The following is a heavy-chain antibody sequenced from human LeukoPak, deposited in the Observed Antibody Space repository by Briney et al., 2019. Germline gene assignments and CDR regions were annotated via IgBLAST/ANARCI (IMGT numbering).Heavy chain of an antibody. V-gene: IGHV4-39*07. D-gene: IGHD3-10*01. J-gene: IGHJ4*02. CDR1: GGSISSSSYY. CDR2: IYYSGST. Sequence: TPSETLSLTCTVSGGSISSSSYYWGWIRQPPGKGLEWIGSIYYSGSTYYNPSLKSRVTISVDTSKNQFSLKLSSVTAADTAVYYCASCSGSYNNAFDYWGQGTLVTVSS. CDR3: ASCSGSYNNAFDY.